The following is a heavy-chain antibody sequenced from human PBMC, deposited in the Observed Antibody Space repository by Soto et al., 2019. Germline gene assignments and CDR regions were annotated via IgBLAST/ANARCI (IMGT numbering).Heavy chain of an antibody. Sequence: QVQLQQWGAGLLKPSETLSLTCAVYGGSFSGYYWSWIRQPPGKGLEWIGEINHSGSTNYNPSLKSRVTISVDTSKNQFSLKLSSVTAADTAVYYCARGKSRPIVVVNTTTHYYYGMDVWGQGTTVTVSS. CDR3: ARGKSRPIVVVNTTTHYYYGMDV. J-gene: IGHJ6*02. D-gene: IGHD3-22*01. CDR2: INHSGST. CDR1: GGSFSGYY. V-gene: IGHV4-34*01.